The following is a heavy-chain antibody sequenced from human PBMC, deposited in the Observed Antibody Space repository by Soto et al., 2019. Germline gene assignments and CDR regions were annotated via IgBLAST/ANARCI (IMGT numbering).Heavy chain of an antibody. V-gene: IGHV4-34*01. Sequence: PSETLSLTCAVYGGSFSAYYWSWIRQSPGKGLEWIGEIHHSGSTNYKPSLKSRVTISVDTSKNQFSLELRSVTAADTAVYYCASYGSGCYYNGYHFGHWGPGSRVTDTS. CDR3: ASYGSGCYYNGYHFGH. CDR2: IHHSGST. D-gene: IGHD3-10*01. CDR1: GGSFSAYY. J-gene: IGHJ4*01.